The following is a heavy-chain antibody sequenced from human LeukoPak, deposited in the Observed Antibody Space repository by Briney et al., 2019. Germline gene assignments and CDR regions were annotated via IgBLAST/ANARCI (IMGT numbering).Heavy chain of an antibody. CDR3: AREDDSPITMIIGAFDI. D-gene: IGHD3-22*01. J-gene: IGHJ3*02. V-gene: IGHV4-39*07. CDR1: GGSISSSSYY. Sequence: SETLSLTCTVSGGSISSSSYYWGWIRQPPGKGLEWIGSIYYSGSTYYNPSLKSRVTISVDTSKNQFSLKLSSVTAADTAVYYCAREDDSPITMIIGAFDIWGQGTMVTVSS. CDR2: IYYSGST.